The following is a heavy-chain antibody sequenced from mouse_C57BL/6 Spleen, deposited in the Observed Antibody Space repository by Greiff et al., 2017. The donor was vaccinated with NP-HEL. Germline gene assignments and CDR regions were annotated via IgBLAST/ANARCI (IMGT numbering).Heavy chain of an antibody. CDR2: INPSTGGT. CDR3: ASGGYSPYYFDY. J-gene: IGHJ2*01. CDR1: GYSFTGYY. V-gene: IGHV1-42*01. D-gene: IGHD3-1*01. Sequence: VQLKESGPELVKPGASVKISCKASGYSFTGYYMNWVKQSPEKSLEWIGEINPSTGGTTYNQKFKAKATLTVDKSSSTAYMQLKSLTSEDSAVYYCASGGYSPYYFDYWGQGTTLTVSS.